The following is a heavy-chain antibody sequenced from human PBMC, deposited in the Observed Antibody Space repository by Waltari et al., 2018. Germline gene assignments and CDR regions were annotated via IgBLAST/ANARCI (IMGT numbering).Heavy chain of an antibody. D-gene: IGHD4-17*01. CDR2: MTSSGDFI. Sequence: EVQLLESGGGLIQPGGSLRLSCAASGFMFSSYAMSWVRQAPGKGLEWVSGMTSSGDFILYADSVKGRFTISRDNSRNTLYLQMNSLRVEDTAFYYCARDQDGDKPIYFDYWGQGTLVTVSS. CDR3: ARDQDGDKPIYFDY. CDR1: GFMFSSYA. V-gene: IGHV3-23*01. J-gene: IGHJ4*02.